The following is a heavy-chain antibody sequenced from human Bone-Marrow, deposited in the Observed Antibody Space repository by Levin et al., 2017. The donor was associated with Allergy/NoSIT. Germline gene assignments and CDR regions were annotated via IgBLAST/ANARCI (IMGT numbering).Heavy chain of an antibody. CDR1: GFSFDIFG. CDR2: ISYDGTNR. CDR3: AKVGRGDLRESFEY. V-gene: IGHV3-30*18. Sequence: PGGSLRLSCEASGFSFDIFGVHWVRQAPGKGLEWVAVISYDGTNRYYAESVKGRFTISRDNSKNTLYLQMNSLRVEDTAVYYCAKVGRGDLRESFEYWGQGTLVTVSS. D-gene: IGHD3-10*01. J-gene: IGHJ4*02.